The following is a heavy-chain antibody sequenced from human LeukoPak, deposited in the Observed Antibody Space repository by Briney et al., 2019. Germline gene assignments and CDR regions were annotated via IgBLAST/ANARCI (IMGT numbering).Heavy chain of an antibody. D-gene: IGHD3-22*01. CDR1: GGSISSSSYY. Sequence: SETLSLTCTVSGGSISSSSYYWGWIRQPPGKGLEWIGSIYHSGSTYYNPSLKSRVTISVDTSKNQFSLKLSSVTAADTAVYYCARSITMIVVVISRAPYYFDYWGQGTLVTVSS. CDR3: ARSITMIVVVISRAPYYFDY. J-gene: IGHJ4*02. V-gene: IGHV4-39*07. CDR2: IYHSGST.